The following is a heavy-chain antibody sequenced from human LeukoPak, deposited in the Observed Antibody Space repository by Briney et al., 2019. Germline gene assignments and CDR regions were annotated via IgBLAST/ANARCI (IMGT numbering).Heavy chain of an antibody. D-gene: IGHD3-16*01. Sequence: PGGSLRLSCAGSGFTTINYWMSWVRQAPGEGLVWVSHINPGDGSTTGYADSVKGRFTVSRDNAKNTLYLQMTSLKDGDTAVYYCVRDGMGRANYDFWGHGTLVTVSS. V-gene: IGHV3-74*01. CDR2: INPGDGSTT. CDR3: VRDGMGRANYDF. CDR1: GFTTINYW. J-gene: IGHJ4*01.